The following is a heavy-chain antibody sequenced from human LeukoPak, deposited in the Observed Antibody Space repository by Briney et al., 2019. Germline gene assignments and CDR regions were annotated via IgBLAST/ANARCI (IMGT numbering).Heavy chain of an antibody. CDR2: IKQDGSEK. J-gene: IGHJ4*02. CDR1: VFPFSSYW. CDR3: ARVSAYFDY. D-gene: IGHD2-2*01. V-gene: IGHV3-7*04. Sequence: GGSLRLSCAASVFPFSSYWMSWVRQAPGKGLEWVGNIKQDGSEKYYVDSVRGRFTISRDNAKNSLYLQMNSLRAEDTAVYYCARVSAYFDYWGQGTLVTVSS.